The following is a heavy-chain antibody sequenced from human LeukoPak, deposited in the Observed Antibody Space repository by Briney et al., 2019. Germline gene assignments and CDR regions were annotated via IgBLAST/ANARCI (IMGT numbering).Heavy chain of an antibody. CDR3: ARASRGMDV. CDR2: IYTSGST. CDR1: GGSISSGSYY. Sequence: SETLSLTCTVSGGSISSGSYYWSWIRQPAGKGLEWIGRIYTSGSTNYNPSLKSRVTISVDTSKNRFSLKLSSVTAADTAVYYCARASRGMDVWGQGTTVTVSS. J-gene: IGHJ6*02. V-gene: IGHV4-61*02.